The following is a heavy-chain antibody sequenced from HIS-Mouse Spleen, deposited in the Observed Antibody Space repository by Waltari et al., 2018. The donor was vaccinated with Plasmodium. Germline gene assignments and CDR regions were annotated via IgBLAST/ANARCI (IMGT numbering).Heavy chain of an antibody. CDR3: ASFRLDL. CDR1: GYTFTCYY. CDR2: LNPNRVGT. V-gene: IGHV1-2*02. Sequence: QVQLVQSGAEVKKPGASVKVSCKASGYTFTCYYMHWVRQAPGQGLEWVGWLNPNRVGTKYAQKLQCRVTMTRDTSISTAYMELSRLRSDDTAVYYCASFRLDLWGRGTLVTVSS. J-gene: IGHJ2*01.